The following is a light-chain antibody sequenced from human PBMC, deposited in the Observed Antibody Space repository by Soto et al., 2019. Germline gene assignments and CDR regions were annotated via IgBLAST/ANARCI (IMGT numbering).Light chain of an antibody. CDR1: QTISSW. J-gene: IGKJ1*01. CDR2: EAL. CDR3: QQYHSHPWT. Sequence: DIQMTQSPSTLSSSIGDRVTITCRASQTISSWLAWYQQKPEKAPTLLIYEALTLERGVPSRFSGSGSGTEFTLTIFSLPPDDFATYYCQQYHSHPWTFGQGTKVAIK. V-gene: IGKV1-5*03.